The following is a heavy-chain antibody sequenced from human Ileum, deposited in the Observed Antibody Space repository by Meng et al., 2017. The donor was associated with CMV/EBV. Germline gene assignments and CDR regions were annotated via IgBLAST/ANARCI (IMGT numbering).Heavy chain of an antibody. V-gene: IGHV3-7*01. CDR3: ARDSNRSGRNYYYGLDV. CDR2: IKQDGSEK. D-gene: IGHD2/OR15-2a*01. Sequence: GESLKISCAASGFTFSSYWMSWVRQAPGKGLEWVANIKQDGSEKYYVDSVKGRFTISRDNAKNSLYLQMNSLRAEDTGVYYCARDSNRSGRNYYYGLDVWGQGTTVTVSS. CDR1: GFTFSSYW. J-gene: IGHJ6*02.